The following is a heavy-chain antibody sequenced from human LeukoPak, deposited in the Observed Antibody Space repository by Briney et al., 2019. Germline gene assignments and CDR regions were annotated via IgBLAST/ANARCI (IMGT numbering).Heavy chain of an antibody. Sequence: PSETLSLTCTVSGGSISSYYWSWIRQPPGKGLEWIGYIYYSGSTNYNPSLKSRVTISVDTSKNQFSLKLSSVTAADTAVYYCARASGSWRWPGYFDLWGCGTLVTVSS. J-gene: IGHJ2*01. CDR3: ARASGSWRWPGYFDL. CDR2: IYYSGST. D-gene: IGHD6-13*01. CDR1: GGSISSYY. V-gene: IGHV4-59*01.